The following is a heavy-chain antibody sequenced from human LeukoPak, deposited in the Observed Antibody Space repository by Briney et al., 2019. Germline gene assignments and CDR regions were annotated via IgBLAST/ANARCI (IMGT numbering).Heavy chain of an antibody. D-gene: IGHD3-9*01. CDR2: INSDGSST. Sequence: PGGSLRLSCAASGFTFSSYWMHWVRQAPGKGLVWVSRINSDGSSTSYADSVKGRFTISRDNAKNTLYLQMNSLRAEDMALYYCAKDMDLTPSDAFDIWGQGTMVTVSS. CDR3: AKDMDLTPSDAFDI. J-gene: IGHJ3*02. V-gene: IGHV3-74*01. CDR1: GFTFSSYW.